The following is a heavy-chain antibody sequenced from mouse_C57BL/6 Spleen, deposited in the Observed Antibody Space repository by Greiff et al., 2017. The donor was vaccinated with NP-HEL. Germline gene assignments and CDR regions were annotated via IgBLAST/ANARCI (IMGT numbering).Heavy chain of an antibody. CDR3: ASRANFDY. Sequence: VQLQQSGAELVKPGASVKLSCTASGFNIKDYYMHWVKQRTEQGLEWIGRIDPEDGETKYALKFQGKATITADTSSNTAYLQLSSLTSEDTAVYYCASRANFDYWGQGTTLTVSS. V-gene: IGHV14-2*01. J-gene: IGHJ2*01. CDR1: GFNIKDYY. CDR2: IDPEDGET. D-gene: IGHD1-1*01.